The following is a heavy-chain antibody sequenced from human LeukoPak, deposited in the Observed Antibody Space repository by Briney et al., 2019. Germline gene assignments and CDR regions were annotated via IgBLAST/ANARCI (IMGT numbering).Heavy chain of an antibody. CDR2: ISSSGSNI. J-gene: IGHJ6*03. D-gene: IGHD3-3*01. Sequence: PGGSLRLSCAASGFTFSDYYMSWIRQAPGKGLEWVSYISSSGSNIYYADSVRGRFTISRDNAKNSLYLQMISLRAADTAVYYCASGPDFYMDVWGKGTTVTVSS. CDR1: GFTFSDYY. CDR3: ASGPDFYMDV. V-gene: IGHV3-11*01.